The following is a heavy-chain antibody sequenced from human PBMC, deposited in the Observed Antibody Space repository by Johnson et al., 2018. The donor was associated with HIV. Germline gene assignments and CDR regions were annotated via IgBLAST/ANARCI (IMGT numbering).Heavy chain of an antibody. V-gene: IGHV3-74*02. CDR1: GFTFSRYW. Sequence: VQLVESGGGVVQPGGSLRLSCTASGFTFSRYWMHWVRQAPGKGLVWVSRIISDVSSAIYTDSVTGRFTISRDNTKNTLYLQMNSLRAEDTAVYYCTTGAFHAYDMWGQGTMVTVSS. D-gene: IGHD2/OR15-2a*01. J-gene: IGHJ3*02. CDR3: TTGAFHAYDM. CDR2: IISDVSSA.